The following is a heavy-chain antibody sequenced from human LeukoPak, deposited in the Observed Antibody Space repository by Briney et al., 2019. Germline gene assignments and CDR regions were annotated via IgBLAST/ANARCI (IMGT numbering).Heavy chain of an antibody. Sequence: ASVKVSCKASGYTFTGYYMHWVRQAPGQGLEWMGWINPNSGGTNYAQKFQGRVTMTRDTSISTAYMELSRLRSDDTAVYYCARVNSGSGPFDYWGQGTLVTVSS. D-gene: IGHD6-19*01. CDR3: ARVNSGSGPFDY. CDR1: GYTFTGYY. V-gene: IGHV1-2*02. J-gene: IGHJ4*02. CDR2: INPNSGGT.